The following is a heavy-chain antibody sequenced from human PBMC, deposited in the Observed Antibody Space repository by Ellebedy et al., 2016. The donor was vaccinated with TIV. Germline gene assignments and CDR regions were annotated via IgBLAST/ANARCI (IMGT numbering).Heavy chain of an antibody. Sequence: PGGSLRLSCAASGFTFNVDWIHWVRQAPGKGLVWASGISGAAYTITYADSVRGRFTISRDNAKNTVFLQMNDVRVEDTAVYHCARGRYYAMDVWGQGASVTVSS. CDR2: ISGAAYTI. V-gene: IGHV3-74*01. CDR3: ARGRYYAMDV. J-gene: IGHJ6*02. CDR1: GFTFNVDW.